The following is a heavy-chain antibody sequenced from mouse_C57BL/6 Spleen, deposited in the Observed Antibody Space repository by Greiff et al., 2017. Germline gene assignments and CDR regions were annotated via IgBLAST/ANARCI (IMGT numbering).Heavy chain of an antibody. CDR3: ARFPYDYYWYFDV. CDR1: GYTFTSYW. Sequence: VQLQQPGAELVKPGASVKMSCKASGYTFTSYWLTWVKQRPGQGLEWIGDIYPGSGSTNYNEKFKSKATLTVDTSSSTAYMQLSSLTAEDSAVYYCARFPYDYYWYFDVWGTGTTVTVSS. D-gene: IGHD2-4*01. CDR2: IYPGSGST. J-gene: IGHJ1*03. V-gene: IGHV1-55*01.